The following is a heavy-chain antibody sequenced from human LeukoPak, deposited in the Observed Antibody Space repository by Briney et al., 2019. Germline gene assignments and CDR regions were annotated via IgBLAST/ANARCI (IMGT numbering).Heavy chain of an antibody. J-gene: IGHJ4*02. CDR2: ISGYTGNT. CDR1: GYTFTGYY. V-gene: IGHV1-18*04. Sequence: ASVTVSCKASGYTFTGYYMHWVRQAPGQGLEWMGWISGYTGNTNYAQKIQGRVTMTTDTSTRTAYMELRSLRSDDTAVYYCARLITRGNSFGSDYWGQGTLVTVSS. D-gene: IGHD5-18*01. CDR3: ARLITRGNSFGSDY.